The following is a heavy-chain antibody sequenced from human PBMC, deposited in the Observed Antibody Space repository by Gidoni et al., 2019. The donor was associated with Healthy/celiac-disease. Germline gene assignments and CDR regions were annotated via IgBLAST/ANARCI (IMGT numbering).Heavy chain of an antibody. J-gene: IGHJ4*02. CDR2: IYSGGST. CDR3: ATRTDPYYFDY. CDR1: GFTVSSNY. V-gene: IGHV3-66*01. Sequence: EVQLVESGGGLVQPGGSLRLSCAASGFTVSSNYMSWFRQAPGKGLEWVSVIYSGGSTYYADSVKGRFTISRDNSKNTLYLQRNSLRAEDTAVYYCATRTDPYYFDYWGQGTLVTVSS. D-gene: IGHD4-17*01.